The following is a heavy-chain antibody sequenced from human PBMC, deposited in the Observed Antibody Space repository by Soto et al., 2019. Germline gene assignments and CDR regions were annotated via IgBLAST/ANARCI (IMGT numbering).Heavy chain of an antibody. D-gene: IGHD2-15*01. Sequence: QVQLVESGGGVVQPGRSLRLSCAASGFTFSSYGMHWVRQAPGKGLEWVAVIWYDGSNKYYADSVKGRFTISRDNSKNTLYLQMNSLRAVDTAVYYCASLGVAATPGADYWGQGTLVTVSS. J-gene: IGHJ4*02. CDR1: GFTFSSYG. CDR3: ASLGVAATPGADY. V-gene: IGHV3-33*01. CDR2: IWYDGSNK.